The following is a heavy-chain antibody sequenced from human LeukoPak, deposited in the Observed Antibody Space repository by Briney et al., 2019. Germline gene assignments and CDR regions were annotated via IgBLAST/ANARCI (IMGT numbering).Heavy chain of an antibody. V-gene: IGHV4-34*01. J-gene: IGHJ4*02. CDR2: INHSGST. Sequence: SETLSLTCAVYGGSFSDYYWTWIRQPPVKGLEWIGEINHSGSTNYNPSLKSRVTISVDTSKNQFSLRLTSVTAADTAVYYCARLAASDFIWGTYHYFDSWGQGTLVTVSS. CDR3: ARLAASDFIWGTYHYFDS. D-gene: IGHD3-16*02. CDR1: GGSFSDYY.